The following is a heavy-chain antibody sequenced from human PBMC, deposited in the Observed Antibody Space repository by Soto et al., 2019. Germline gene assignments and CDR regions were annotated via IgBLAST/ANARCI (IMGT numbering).Heavy chain of an antibody. V-gene: IGHV1-69*01. J-gene: IGHJ3*02. CDR1: GGDFSSYS. D-gene: IGHD3-22*01. CDR2: MIPMFGTP. CDR3: ARDLGPSFYYDSDGPLNPFDI. Sequence: QVPLVQSGAEVKKPGSSVKVSCKTSGGDFSSYSMNWVRQAPGQGPEWMGGMIPMFGTPNYAPRFQGRVTIAADESTTTVYMELSSLTSEDTAVYYCARDLGPSFYYDSDGPLNPFDIWGQGTMVTVSS.